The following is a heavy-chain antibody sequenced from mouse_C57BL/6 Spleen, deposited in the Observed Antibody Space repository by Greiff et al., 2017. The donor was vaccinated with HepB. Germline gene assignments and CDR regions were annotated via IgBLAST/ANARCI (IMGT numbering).Heavy chain of an antibody. CDR1: GYTFTDYY. Sequence: EVKLQQSGPELVKPGASVKISCKASGYTFTDYYMNWVKQSHGKSLEWIGDINPNNGGTSYNQKFKGKATLTVDKSSSTAYMELRSLTSEDSAVYYCARAYYSSRYFDVWGTGTTVTVSS. V-gene: IGHV1-26*01. J-gene: IGHJ1*03. D-gene: IGHD2-5*01. CDR3: ARAYYSSRYFDV. CDR2: INPNNGGT.